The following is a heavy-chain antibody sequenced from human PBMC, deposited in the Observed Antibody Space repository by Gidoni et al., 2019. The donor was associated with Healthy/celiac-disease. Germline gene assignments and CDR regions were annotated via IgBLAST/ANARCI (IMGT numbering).Heavy chain of an antibody. CDR3: ARIRGDYWHRGAFDI. CDR1: GFSLSTRGMC. Sequence: QVTLRESGPALMKPTQTLTLTCTFSGFSLSTRGMCVSCIRQPPGQAREWLALIDVDDDKYYSTSLKTRLTISKDTSKNQVVLTMTIMDPVDTATYYCARIRGDYWHRGAFDIWGQGTMVTVSS. J-gene: IGHJ3*02. D-gene: IGHD4-17*01. V-gene: IGHV2-70*01. CDR2: IDVDDDK.